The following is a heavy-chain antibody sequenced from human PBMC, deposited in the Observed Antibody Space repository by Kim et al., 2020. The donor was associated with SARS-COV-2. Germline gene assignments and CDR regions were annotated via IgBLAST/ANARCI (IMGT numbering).Heavy chain of an antibody. D-gene: IGHD3-22*01. CDR3: AREDYYDSLGGWFDP. V-gene: IGHV4-59*13. CDR1: GGSISSYY. J-gene: IGHJ5*02. Sequence: SETLSLTCTVSGGSISSYYWSWIRQPPGKGLEWIGYIYYSGSTNYNPSLKSRVTISVDTSKNQFSLKLSSVTAADTAVYYCAREDYYDSLGGWFDPWGQGTLVTVSS. CDR2: IYYSGST.